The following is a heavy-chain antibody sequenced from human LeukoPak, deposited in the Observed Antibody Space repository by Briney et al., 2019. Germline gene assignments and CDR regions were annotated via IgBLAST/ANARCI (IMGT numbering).Heavy chain of an antibody. D-gene: IGHD6-13*01. CDR3: ASLPVLAAAGDY. CDR1: GGSISSSSYY. J-gene: IGHJ4*02. CDR2: IYYSGST. Sequence: SETLSLTCTVSGGSISSSSYYWGWIRQPPGKGLEWIGSIYYSGSTYYNPSLKSRVTISVDTSKNQFSLKLSSVTAADTAVYYCASLPVLAAAGDYWGQGTLVTVSS. V-gene: IGHV4-39*01.